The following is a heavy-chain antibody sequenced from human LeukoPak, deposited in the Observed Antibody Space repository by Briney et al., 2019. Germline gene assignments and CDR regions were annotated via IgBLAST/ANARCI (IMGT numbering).Heavy chain of an antibody. J-gene: IGHJ4*02. CDR3: ARTHRVVVTAIYFDY. D-gene: IGHD2-21*02. CDR1: GYTFTGYY. Sequence: ASVKVSCKASGYTFTGYYIHWVRQAPGQGLEWMGRINPNSGGTKYAQKFQGRVTMTRDTSISTAYMELSRLRSDDTAVYYCARTHRVVVTAIYFDYWGQGTLVTVSS. V-gene: IGHV1-2*02. CDR2: INPNSGGT.